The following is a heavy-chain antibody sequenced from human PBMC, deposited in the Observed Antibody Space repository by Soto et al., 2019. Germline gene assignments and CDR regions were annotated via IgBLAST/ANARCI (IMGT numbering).Heavy chain of an antibody. V-gene: IGHV3-21*01. D-gene: IGHD4-17*01. Sequence: EVQLVESGGGLVKPGGSVRLSCAASEFSFSSYGMAWVRQAPGKGLEWVSSINSISNYIYYADSVKGRFTISRDNAKNSLYLQMNSLRAEGTAVYYCVRAYGDYYYFDFWGQGTLVTVSS. CDR3: VRAYGDYYYFDF. CDR1: EFSFSSYG. CDR2: INSISNYI. J-gene: IGHJ4*02.